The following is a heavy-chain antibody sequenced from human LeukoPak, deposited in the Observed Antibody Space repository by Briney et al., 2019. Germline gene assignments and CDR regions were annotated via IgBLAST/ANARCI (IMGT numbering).Heavy chain of an antibody. Sequence: SQTLSLTCAISGDSVSSNSAAWNWIRQSPSRGLGWLGMTYYRFKWYNDYAVSVKSRITINPDTSKNQFSLQLNSVTPEDTAVYYCAREWYQLLSDAFDIWGQGTMVTVSS. D-gene: IGHD2-2*01. CDR1: GDSVSSNSAA. CDR3: AREWYQLLSDAFDI. V-gene: IGHV6-1*01. CDR2: TYYRFKWYN. J-gene: IGHJ3*02.